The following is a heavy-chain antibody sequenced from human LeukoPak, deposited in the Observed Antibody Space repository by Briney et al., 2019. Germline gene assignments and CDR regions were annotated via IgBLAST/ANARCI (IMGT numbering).Heavy chain of an antibody. CDR1: GYTFTGYY. CDR2: INPNSGGT. CDR3: ARGHFYCSGGSCYWAY. J-gene: IGHJ4*02. V-gene: IGHV1-2*02. D-gene: IGHD2-15*01. Sequence: ASVKVSCKASGYTFTGYYMHWVRQAPGQGLEWMGWINPNSGGTNYAQKFQGRVTMTRDTSISTAYMELSRLRSDDTAVYYCARGHFYCSGGSCYWAYWGQGTLVTVSS.